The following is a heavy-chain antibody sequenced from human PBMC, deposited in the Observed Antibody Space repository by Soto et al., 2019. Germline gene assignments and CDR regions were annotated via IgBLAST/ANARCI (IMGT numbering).Heavy chain of an antibody. Sequence: QVQLVQSGAEVKKPGASVKVSCKASGYTFTSYYIHWVRQAPGQGLEWMGIIDPSGGSTTYAQRFQGRVSMSSDTSTIAVYRELSSLRSEDTAVYYCARDPTAVRFDYWGQGTLVTVSS. D-gene: IGHD3-10*01. V-gene: IGHV1-46*01. CDR3: ARDPTAVRFDY. CDR1: GYTFTSYY. CDR2: IDPSGGST. J-gene: IGHJ4*02.